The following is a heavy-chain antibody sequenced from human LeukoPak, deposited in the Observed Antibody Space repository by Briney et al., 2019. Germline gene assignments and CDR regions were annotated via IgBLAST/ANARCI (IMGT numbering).Heavy chain of an antibody. D-gene: IGHD2-2*01. Sequence: SETLSLTCTVSGGSISSSYWSWIRQPPGKGLEWIGYIHSSGSTNYNPSLKSRVTISVDPSKNQFSLKLRSVTAADTAVYYCARHLGGYCSSTSCLFDLWGRGTQVTVSS. J-gene: IGHJ2*01. V-gene: IGHV4-4*09. CDR1: GGSISSSY. CDR3: ARHLGGYCSSTSCLFDL. CDR2: IHSSGST.